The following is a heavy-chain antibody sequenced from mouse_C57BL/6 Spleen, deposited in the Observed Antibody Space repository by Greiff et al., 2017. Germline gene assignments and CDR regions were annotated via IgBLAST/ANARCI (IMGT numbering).Heavy chain of an antibody. J-gene: IGHJ2*01. V-gene: IGHV5-9-1*02. D-gene: IGHD1-1*01. CDR1: GFTFSSYA. CDR2: ISSGGDYI. Sequence: EVKVEESGEGLVKPGGSLKLSCAASGFTFSSYAMSWVRQTPEKRLEWVAYISSGGDYIYYADTVKGRFTLSRDNARNTLYLQMSSLKSEDTAMYYCTRNGLRSYFDYWGQGTTLTVSS. CDR3: TRNGLRSYFDY.